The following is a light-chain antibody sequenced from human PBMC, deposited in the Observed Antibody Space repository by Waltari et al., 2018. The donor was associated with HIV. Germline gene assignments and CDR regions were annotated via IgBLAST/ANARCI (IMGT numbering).Light chain of an antibody. CDR1: SIDVGASNY. J-gene: IGLJ2*01. V-gene: IGLV2-14*01. Sequence: QSALTQPASVPASPAQSTTISCPGTSIDVGASNYVSWYQQHPGKAPTLMIYEVSNRPSVISNCFSGYKSGNTASLTIAGLQAEDEADYYCSSYTTSSALVFGGGTNLTVL. CDR3: SSYTTSSALV. CDR2: EVS.